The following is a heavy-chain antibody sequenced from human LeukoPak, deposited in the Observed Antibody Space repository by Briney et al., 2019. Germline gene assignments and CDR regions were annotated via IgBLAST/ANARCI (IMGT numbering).Heavy chain of an antibody. J-gene: IGHJ4*02. D-gene: IGHD3-9*01. V-gene: IGHV3-23*01. Sequence: GGSLRLSCAASRFTFSSYAMSWVRQAPGKGLEWVLAISGSGGSTYYADSVKGRFTISRDNSKNTLYLQMNSLRAEDTAVYYCAKDLRASFNLDILTGYYITNFDYWGQGTLVTVSS. CDR1: RFTFSSYA. CDR3: AKDLRASFNLDILTGYYITNFDY. CDR2: ISGSGGST.